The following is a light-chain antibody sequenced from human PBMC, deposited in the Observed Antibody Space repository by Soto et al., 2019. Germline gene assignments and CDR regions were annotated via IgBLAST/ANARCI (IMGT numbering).Light chain of an antibody. CDR2: KAS. V-gene: IGKV1-5*03. CDR1: QSISSW. Sequence: DIQMTQSPSTLSASVGDRVTITCRVSQSISSWMAWYQQKPGKAPKLLIYKASSLESGVSSRFSGSGSGTEFTLTISSLQPDDFATYYCQQYNSYPWTFGQGTKVEIK. CDR3: QQYNSYPWT. J-gene: IGKJ1*01.